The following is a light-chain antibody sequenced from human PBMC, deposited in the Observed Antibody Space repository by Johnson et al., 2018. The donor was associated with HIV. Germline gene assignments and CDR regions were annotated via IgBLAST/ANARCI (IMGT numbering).Light chain of an antibody. V-gene: IGLV1-51*01. J-gene: IGLJ1*01. CDR2: DNN. Sequence: QSVLTQPPSVSAAPGQKVTISCSGSSSNIGNNYVSWYQQLPGTAPKLLIYDNNKRPSGIPDRFSGSKSGTSATLGITGLQTGDEADYYWGTWDRSLSASFGTGTKVTVL. CDR1: SSNIGNNY. CDR3: GTWDRSLSAS.